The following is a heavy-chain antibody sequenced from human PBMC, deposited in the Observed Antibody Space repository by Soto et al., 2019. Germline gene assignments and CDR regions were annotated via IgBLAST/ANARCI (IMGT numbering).Heavy chain of an antibody. V-gene: IGHV1-69*01. CDR1: GGTFSSHT. Sequence: QVQLVQSGAEVKKPGSSVKVSCKTSGGTFSSHTLTWLRQAPGQGLEWMGGIIPMFGTTYTSQKFQGRVAISADVTTSTLELSSLRSEYTAVYFCARCDVCYPGGDDAFDLWGQGTTVIVSS. CDR2: IIPMFGTT. J-gene: IGHJ3*01. D-gene: IGHD2-21*02. CDR3: ARCDVCYPGGDDAFDL.